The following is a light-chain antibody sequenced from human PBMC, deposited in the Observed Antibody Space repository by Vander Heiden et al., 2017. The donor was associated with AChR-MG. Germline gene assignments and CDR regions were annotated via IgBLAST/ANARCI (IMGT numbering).Light chain of an antibody. V-gene: IGLV3-21*02. CDR1: NIGSQS. Sequence: SYVLTQPPSVSVAPGQTATITCGGNNIGSQSVHWYQQKPGQVPVVVVYDDSGRPSGIPERFSGSSSGNTATLTINRVEAGDEADYYCQVWDSSRFVIFGGGTKLTVL. CDR3: QVWDSSRFVI. J-gene: IGLJ2*01. CDR2: DDS.